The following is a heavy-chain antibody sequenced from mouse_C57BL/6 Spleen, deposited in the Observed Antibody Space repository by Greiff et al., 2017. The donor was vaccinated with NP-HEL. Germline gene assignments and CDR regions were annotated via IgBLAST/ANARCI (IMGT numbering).Heavy chain of an antibody. J-gene: IGHJ2*01. D-gene: IGHD3-2*02. CDR1: GYTFTSYG. V-gene: IGHV1-81*01. Sequence: VQGVESGAELARPGASVKLSCKASGYTFTSYGISWVKQRTGQGLEWIGEIYPRSGNTYYNEKFKGKATLTADKSSSTAYMELRSLTSEDSAVYFCAKDSSGYPYFDYWGQGTTLTVSS. CDR2: IYPRSGNT. CDR3: AKDSSGYPYFDY.